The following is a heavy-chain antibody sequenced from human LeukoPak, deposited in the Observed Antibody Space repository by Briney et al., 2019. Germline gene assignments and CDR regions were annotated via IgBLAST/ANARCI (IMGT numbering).Heavy chain of an antibody. J-gene: IGHJ4*02. CDR1: GFTFSSYW. V-gene: IGHV3-74*01. D-gene: IGHD3-3*01. CDR2: INSDGSST. CDR3: ARAVEYYDFWSGYYSAPSDY. Sequence: GESLRLSCAASGFTFSSYWMHWVRQAPGKGLVWVSRINSDGSSTSYADSVKGRFTISRDNAKSTLYLQMNSLRAEDTAVYYCARAVEYYDFWSGYYSAPSDYWGQGTLVTVSS.